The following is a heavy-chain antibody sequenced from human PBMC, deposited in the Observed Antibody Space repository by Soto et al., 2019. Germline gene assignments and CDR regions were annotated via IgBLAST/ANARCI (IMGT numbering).Heavy chain of an antibody. CDR3: ARPNRITMVRGADNWFDP. D-gene: IGHD3-10*01. V-gene: IGHV4-39*01. J-gene: IGHJ5*02. Sequence: SETLSLTCTVSGGSISSSSYYWGWIRQHPGKGLEWIGSIYYSGSTYYNPSLKSRVTISVDTSKNQFSLKLSSVTAADTAVYYCARPNRITMVRGADNWFDPWGQGTLVTVSS. CDR1: GGSISSSSYY. CDR2: IYYSGST.